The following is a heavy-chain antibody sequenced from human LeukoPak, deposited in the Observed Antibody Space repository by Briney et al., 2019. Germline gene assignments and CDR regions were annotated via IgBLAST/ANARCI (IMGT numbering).Heavy chain of an antibody. Sequence: GGSLRLSCAASGFTFSSYWMHWVRQAPGKGLVWVSRINSDGSSTSYADSVKGRFTISRDNAKNTLYLQMNSLRAEDTAVYYCARDFSLYSGSYSDAFDIWGQGTMVTVSS. CDR1: GFTFSSYW. J-gene: IGHJ3*02. D-gene: IGHD1-26*01. CDR2: INSDGSST. V-gene: IGHV3-74*01. CDR3: ARDFSLYSGSYSDAFDI.